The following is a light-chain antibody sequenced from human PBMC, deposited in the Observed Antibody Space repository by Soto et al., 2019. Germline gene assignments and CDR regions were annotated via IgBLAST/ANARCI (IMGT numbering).Light chain of an antibody. CDR3: AAWDDSLNGVV. Sequence: QLVLTQPPSASVTPGQRVTISCSGGSSNIGSNTVNWYQQLPGTAPKLLIYNGDQRPSGVPDRFSGSESGTSASLAISGLQSEDEADYYCAAWDDSLNGVVFGGGTKLTVL. CDR1: SSNIGSNT. CDR2: NGD. V-gene: IGLV1-44*01. J-gene: IGLJ2*01.